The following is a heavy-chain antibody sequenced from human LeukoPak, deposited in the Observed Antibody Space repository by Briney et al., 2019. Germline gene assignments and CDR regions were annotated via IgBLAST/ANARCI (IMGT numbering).Heavy chain of an antibody. V-gene: IGHV1-2*06. J-gene: IGHJ5*02. CDR3: ARVREYCSGGSCRRYWFDP. D-gene: IGHD2-15*01. CDR2: INPNSGGT. CDR1: GYTFTGYY. Sequence: ASVKVSCKASGYTFTGYYMHWVRQAPGQGLEWMGRINPNSGGTNYAQKFQGRVTMTRDTSISTAYMELSRLRSDDTAVYYCARVREYCSGGSCRRYWFDPWGQGTLVTVSS.